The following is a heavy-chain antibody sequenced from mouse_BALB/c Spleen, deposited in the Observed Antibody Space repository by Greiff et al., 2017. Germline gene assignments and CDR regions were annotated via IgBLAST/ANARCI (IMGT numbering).Heavy chain of an antibody. CDR2: ISSGSSTI. D-gene: IGHD2-4*01. Sequence: EVKLMESGGGLVQPGGSRKLSCAASGFTFSSFGMHWVRQAPEKGLEWVAYISSGSSTIYYADTVKGRFTISRDNPKNTLFLQMTSLRSEDTAMYYCARTHYDYDYYAMDYWGQGTSVTVSS. J-gene: IGHJ4*01. CDR1: GFTFSSFG. V-gene: IGHV5-17*02. CDR3: ARTHYDYDYYAMDY.